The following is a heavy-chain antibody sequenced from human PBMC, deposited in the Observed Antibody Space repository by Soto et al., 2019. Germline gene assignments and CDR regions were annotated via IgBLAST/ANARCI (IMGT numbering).Heavy chain of an antibody. CDR3: ARAPSITIFGVVDYYGMDV. V-gene: IGHV6-1*01. J-gene: IGHJ6*02. CDR1: GDSVSNNSAD. CDR2: TYYRSKWYN. Sequence: SQTLSLTCAISGDSVSNNSADWNWIRQSPSRGLEWLGRTYYRSKWYNDYAVSVKSRITINPDTSKNQFSLQLNSVTPEDTAVYYCARAPSITIFGVVDYYGMDVWGQGTTVTVSS. D-gene: IGHD3-3*01.